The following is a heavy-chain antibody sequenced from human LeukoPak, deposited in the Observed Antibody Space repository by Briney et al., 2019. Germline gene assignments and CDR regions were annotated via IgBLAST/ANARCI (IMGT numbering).Heavy chain of an antibody. V-gene: IGHV1-8*01. Sequence: GASVKVSCKASGYTFTSYDINWVRQATGQGLEWMGWMNPNSGNTSYAQKFQGRVTMTRDTSTSTVYMELSSLRSEDTAVYYCARDPQQLVLFYYYYYGMDVWGQGTTVTVSS. CDR3: ARDPQQLVLFYYYYYGMDV. CDR1: GYTFTSYD. J-gene: IGHJ6*02. D-gene: IGHD6-13*01. CDR2: MNPNSGNT.